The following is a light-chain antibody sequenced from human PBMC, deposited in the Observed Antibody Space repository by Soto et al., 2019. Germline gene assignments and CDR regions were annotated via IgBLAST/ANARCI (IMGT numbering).Light chain of an antibody. CDR1: SSDVGAYNF. J-gene: IGLJ3*02. Sequence: QSALTQPPSASGSPGQSVTISCTGTSSDVGAYNFVSWYQQHPGKAPKLMISEVTKRPAGVPDRFSGSKSGNTASLTVSGLQAEDEADYYCSSCAGSRNLVFGGGTKLTVL. CDR2: EVT. CDR3: SSCAGSRNLV. V-gene: IGLV2-8*01.